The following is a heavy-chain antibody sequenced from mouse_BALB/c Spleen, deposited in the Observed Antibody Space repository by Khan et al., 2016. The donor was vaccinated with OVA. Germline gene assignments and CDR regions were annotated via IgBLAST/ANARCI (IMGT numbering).Heavy chain of an antibody. CDR3: AKEGDRYGKIAY. CDR2: IWSGGNT. D-gene: IGHD2-14*01. Sequence: QVRLQQSGPGLVQPSQSLSITCTVSGFSLSNYGVYWVRQSPGKGLEWLGVIWSGGNTDYNAAFMSRLSITKDNSTSQVFFKMNSLQAEDTAIYYAAKEGDRYGKIAYWGQGTLVTVSA. J-gene: IGHJ3*01. V-gene: IGHV2-5*01. CDR1: GFSLSNYG.